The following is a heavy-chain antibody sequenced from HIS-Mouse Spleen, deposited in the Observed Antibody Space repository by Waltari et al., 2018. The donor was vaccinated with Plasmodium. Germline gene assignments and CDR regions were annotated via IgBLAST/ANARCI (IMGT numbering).Heavy chain of an antibody. CDR3: ARVLGYKAAAGTFVEYFQH. CDR2: INPNSGGT. Sequence: QVQLVQSGAEVKKPGASVRVSCKASDYTFTGYYMHWLRQSPGQGLEWMGWINPNSGGTNYEQKFQGRVTMTRDTSISTAYMELSRLRSDDTAVYYCARVLGYKAAAGTFVEYFQHWGQGTLVTVSS. J-gene: IGHJ1*01. V-gene: IGHV1-2*02. D-gene: IGHD6-13*01. CDR1: DYTFTGYY.